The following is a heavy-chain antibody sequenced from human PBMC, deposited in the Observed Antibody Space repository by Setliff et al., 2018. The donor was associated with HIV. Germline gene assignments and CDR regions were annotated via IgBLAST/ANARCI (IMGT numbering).Heavy chain of an antibody. CDR1: GGSISSGGYS. CDR2: IYHSGST. D-gene: IGHD3-10*01. Sequence: SETLSLTCAVSGGSISSGGYSWSWIRQPPGKGLEWIGYIYHSGSTYYNPSLKSRVTISIDRSKNQFSLKVSSVTAADTAVYYCARAVRAGSVFDYWGQGTLVTVSS. J-gene: IGHJ4*02. CDR3: ARAVRAGSVFDY. V-gene: IGHV4-30-2*01.